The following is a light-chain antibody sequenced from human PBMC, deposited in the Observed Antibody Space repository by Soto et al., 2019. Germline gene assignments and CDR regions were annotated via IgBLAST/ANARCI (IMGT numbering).Light chain of an antibody. CDR3: SSYSSSSTFYV. Sequence: QSALTQPASVSGSPGQSITISCTGTSSAIGGFYYVSWYQHHPGKDPKLMIYQVSNRPSGVSNRFSGSKSGHTASLTISGLQAEDEADYFCSSYSSSSTFYVFGAGTKV. CDR1: SSAIGGFYY. V-gene: IGLV2-14*01. CDR2: QVS. J-gene: IGLJ1*01.